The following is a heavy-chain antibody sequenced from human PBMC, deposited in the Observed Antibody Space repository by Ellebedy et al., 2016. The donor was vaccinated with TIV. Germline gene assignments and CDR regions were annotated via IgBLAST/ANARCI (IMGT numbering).Heavy chain of an antibody. CDR3: ARDRDYGTFDY. V-gene: IGHV1-3*01. J-gene: IGHJ4*02. CDR1: GFIFSRYA. D-gene: IGHD4-17*01. Sequence: AASVKVSCKASGFIFSRYAIHWVRQAPGQRPEWMGWVDGDNVNTKYSQKFQGRVTITRDTSASTAYMELSSLRSEDTAVYYCARDRDYGTFDYWGQGTLVTVSS. CDR2: VDGDNVNT.